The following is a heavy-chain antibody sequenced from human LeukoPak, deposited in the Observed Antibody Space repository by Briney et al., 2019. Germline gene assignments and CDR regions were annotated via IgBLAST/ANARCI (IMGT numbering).Heavy chain of an antibody. J-gene: IGHJ4*02. CDR1: GYRFSSYW. CDR2: IYPGDSET. CDR3: VRALGYCSSGSCYYYDY. Sequence: GESLRISCKGSGYRFSSYWIGWVRQMPGKGLEWMGIIYPGDSETRYSPSFQGQVTISADKSISTAYLQWSSLKASDTAMYYCVRALGYCSSGSCYYYDYWGQGTLVTVSS. D-gene: IGHD2-15*01. V-gene: IGHV5-51*01.